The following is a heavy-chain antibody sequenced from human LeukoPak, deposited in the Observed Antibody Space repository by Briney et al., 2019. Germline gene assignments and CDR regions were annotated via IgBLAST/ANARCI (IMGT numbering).Heavy chain of an antibody. CDR2: IIPILGIT. CDR3: ANNYDSSTHRDY. D-gene: IGHD3-22*01. J-gene: IGHJ4*02. CDR1: GGTFSSYA. Sequence: ASVKVSCKASGGTFSSYAISWVRQAPGQGLEWMGRIIPILGITNYAQKFQGRVTITADKSTSTAYMELSSLRSEDTAVYYCANNYDSSTHRDYWGQGTLVTVSS. V-gene: IGHV1-69*04.